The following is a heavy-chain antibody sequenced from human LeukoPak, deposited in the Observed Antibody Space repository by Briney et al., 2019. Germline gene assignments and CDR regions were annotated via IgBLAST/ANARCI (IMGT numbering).Heavy chain of an antibody. D-gene: IGHD1-1*01. CDR2: IRISRGITTV. Sequence: GGSLRLSCAISGFVFADCPINWVRQAPGKGLEWISHIRISRGITTVNYADSVNGRFSISRDDVNLLVFLQMDSLTDDDTAVYYCARDYDWAFDYWGQGSLVTVSS. CDR1: GFVFADCP. V-gene: IGHV3-48*02. J-gene: IGHJ4*02. CDR3: ARDYDWAFDY.